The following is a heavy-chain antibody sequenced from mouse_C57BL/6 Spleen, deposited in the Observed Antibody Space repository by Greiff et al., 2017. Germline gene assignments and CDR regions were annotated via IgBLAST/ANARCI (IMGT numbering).Heavy chain of an antibody. J-gene: IGHJ4*01. CDR1: GYAFSSYW. V-gene: IGHV1-80*01. Sequence: VQLQQSGAELVKPGASVKISCKASGYAFSSYWMNWVKQRPGKGLEWIGQIYPGDGDTNYNGKFKGKATLTADKSSSTAYMQLSSLTSEDSAVYFCARSLLLRGAMDYWGQGTSVTVSS. D-gene: IGHD1-1*01. CDR2: IYPGDGDT. CDR3: ARSLLLRGAMDY.